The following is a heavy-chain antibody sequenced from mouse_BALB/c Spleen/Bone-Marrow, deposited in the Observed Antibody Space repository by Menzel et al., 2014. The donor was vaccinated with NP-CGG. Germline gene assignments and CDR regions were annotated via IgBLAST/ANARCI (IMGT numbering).Heavy chain of an antibody. J-gene: IGHJ2*01. D-gene: IGHD2-12*01. CDR1: GFTFTDYY. CDR2: IRNKANGYTI. CDR3: PRDGSDGGGRRYDY. Sequence: DVMLAESGGGLVQPGGSLSLSCATSGFTFTDYYMNWVRQPPGKALEWLGFIRNKANGYTIEYSASVKGRFTITRDNSQSILYLPMSALGADDSATYYGPRDGSDGGGRRYDYWGQGTTLTVSS. V-gene: IGHV7-3*02.